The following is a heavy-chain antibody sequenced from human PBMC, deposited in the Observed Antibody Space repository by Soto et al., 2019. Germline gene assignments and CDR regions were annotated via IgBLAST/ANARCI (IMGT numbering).Heavy chain of an antibody. CDR3: ATAGYCSGGSCYSGPGY. V-gene: IGHV1-24*01. Sequence: ASVKVSCKVSGYTPTELSMHWVRQAPGKGLEWMGGFDPEDGETIYAQKFQGRVTMTEDTSTDTAYMELSSLRSEDTAVYYCATAGYCSGGSCYSGPGYWGQGTLVTVSS. CDR1: GYTPTELS. J-gene: IGHJ4*02. CDR2: FDPEDGET. D-gene: IGHD2-15*01.